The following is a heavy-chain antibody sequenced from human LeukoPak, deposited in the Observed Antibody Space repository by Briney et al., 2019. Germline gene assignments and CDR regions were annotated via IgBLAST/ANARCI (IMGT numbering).Heavy chain of an antibody. CDR1: GGSSSGYY. D-gene: IGHD3/OR15-3a*01. J-gene: IGHJ4*02. Sequence: SETLSLTCAVYGGSSSGYYWSWIRQPPGKGLEWIGEINHSGSTNYNPSLKSRVTISVDTSKNQFSLKLSSVTAADTAVYYCARGAVDSRFDYWGQGTLVTVSS. CDR3: ARGAVDSRFDY. CDR2: INHSGST. V-gene: IGHV4-34*01.